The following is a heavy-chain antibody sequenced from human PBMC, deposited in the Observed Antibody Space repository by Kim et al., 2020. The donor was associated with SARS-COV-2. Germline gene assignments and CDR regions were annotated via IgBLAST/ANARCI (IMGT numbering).Heavy chain of an antibody. Sequence: GGSLRLSCAASGFTFDDYAMHWVRQAPGKGLEWVSGISWNSGSIGYADSVKGRFTISRDNAKNSLYLQMNSLRAEDTALYYCAKGGRYSGYDPQDGGYWGQGTLVTVSS. CDR2: ISWNSGSI. V-gene: IGHV3-9*01. CDR3: AKGGRYSGYDPQDGGY. D-gene: IGHD5-12*01. J-gene: IGHJ4*02. CDR1: GFTFDDYA.